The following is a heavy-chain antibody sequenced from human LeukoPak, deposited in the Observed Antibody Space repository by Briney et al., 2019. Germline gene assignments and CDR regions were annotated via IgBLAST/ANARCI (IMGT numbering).Heavy chain of an antibody. D-gene: IGHD6-6*01. CDR3: ANLARPLDY. V-gene: IGHV3-30*02. CDR2: IRYDGSNE. Sequence: GGSLRLSCVASGFTFSSYGMHWVCQAPGKGLEWVAFIRYDGSNEYVDSVKGRFTISRDNSKNTLYLQMNSLKPEDTAVYYCANLARPLDYWGQGALVTVSS. CDR1: GFTFSSYG. J-gene: IGHJ4*02.